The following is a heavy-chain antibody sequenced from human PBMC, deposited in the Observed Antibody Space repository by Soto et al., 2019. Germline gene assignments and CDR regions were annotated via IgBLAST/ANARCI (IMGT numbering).Heavy chain of an antibody. CDR1: GYTFTSYA. Sequence: QVQLVQSGAEVKKPGASVKVSCKASGYTFTSYAMHWVRQAPGQRLEWVGWINAGNGNTKYSQKFQGRVTIIKDTSASTAYMELSSLRSEDTAVYYCARGASTLIDYWGQGTMVTVSS. D-gene: IGHD1-26*01. CDR3: ARGASTLIDY. J-gene: IGHJ4*02. CDR2: INAGNGNT. V-gene: IGHV1-3*01.